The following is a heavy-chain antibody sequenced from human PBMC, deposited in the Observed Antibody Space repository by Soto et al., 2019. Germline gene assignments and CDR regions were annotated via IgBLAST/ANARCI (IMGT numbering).Heavy chain of an antibody. CDR1: RYTFISYD. CDR3: ARSPSWETTVTPYYFDY. V-gene: IGHV1-8*01. Sequence: QVQLVQSGAEVKKPGASVKVSCKASRYTFISYDINWVRQATGQGLEWMGWMNPKSANTGYAQNFQGRGTMTRNNSISTAYMELSSLRSEDTAVYYCARSPSWETTVTPYYFDYWGQGTLVTVSS. D-gene: IGHD4-4*01. CDR2: MNPKSANT. J-gene: IGHJ4*02.